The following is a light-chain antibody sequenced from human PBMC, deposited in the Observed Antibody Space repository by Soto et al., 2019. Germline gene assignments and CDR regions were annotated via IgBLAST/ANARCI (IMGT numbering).Light chain of an antibody. CDR1: QSLKAF. Sequence: EIVLTQSPTTLSLSPGERATLSCRANQSLKAFLVWYQQRPGQAPSLLMYDASHRAASIPARFSGSGFGGDFTLTISSLVQAEAAVYYCRQRSNWHPITFGQGTRLEIK. V-gene: IGKV3-11*02. CDR3: RQRSNWHPIT. J-gene: IGKJ5*01. CDR2: DAS.